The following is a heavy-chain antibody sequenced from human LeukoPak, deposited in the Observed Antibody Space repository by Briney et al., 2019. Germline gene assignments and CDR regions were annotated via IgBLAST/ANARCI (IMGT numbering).Heavy chain of an antibody. V-gene: IGHV3-48*02. CDR3: ARDSGGSSGWYYFDY. D-gene: IGHD6-13*01. CDR2: ISSSSSSI. CDR1: EFTFSNFG. J-gene: IGHJ4*02. Sequence: PGGSLRLSCAASEFTFSNFGMNWVRQAPGKGLEWVSYISSSSSSIYYADSVRGRITISRDNAKNSLYLQMNSMRDEDTAVYYCARDSGGSSGWYYFDYWGKGTLVTVSS.